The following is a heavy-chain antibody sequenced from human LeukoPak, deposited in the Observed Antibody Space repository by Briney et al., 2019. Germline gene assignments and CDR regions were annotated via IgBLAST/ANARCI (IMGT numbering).Heavy chain of an antibody. Sequence: PGGSLRLSCAASGFTFSSYWMHWVRQAPGKGLVWVSRINSDGSSTSYADSVKGRFTISRDNAKNTLYLQMNSLRAEDTAVYYCARPEYQLLSGGRGWFDPWGQGTLVTVSS. V-gene: IGHV3-74*01. CDR1: GFTFSSYW. D-gene: IGHD2-2*01. J-gene: IGHJ5*02. CDR2: INSDGSST. CDR3: ARPEYQLLSGGRGWFDP.